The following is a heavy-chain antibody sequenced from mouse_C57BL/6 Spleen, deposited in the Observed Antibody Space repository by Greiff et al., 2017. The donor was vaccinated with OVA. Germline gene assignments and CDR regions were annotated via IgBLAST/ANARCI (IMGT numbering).Heavy chain of an antibody. V-gene: IGHV1-66*01. CDR2: ISPGSGTT. CDR1: GSSFTSYY. Sequence: QVQLQQSGPELVKPGASVKLSCTASGSSFTSYYIHWVKQRPGQGLEWIGWISPGSGTTKYNEKFKGKATLTADTSSSTAYMQLSSLTSEDSAVYYCARGEDDYGSSPYFDDWGQGTTLTVSS. D-gene: IGHD1-1*01. J-gene: IGHJ2*01. CDR3: ARGEDDYGSSPYFDD.